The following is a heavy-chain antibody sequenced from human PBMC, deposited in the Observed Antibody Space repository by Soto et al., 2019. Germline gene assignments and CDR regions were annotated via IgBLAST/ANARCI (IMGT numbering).Heavy chain of an antibody. D-gene: IGHD4-4*01. CDR3: ARVKTDYSNPRGPVFSYGMDV. CDR2: ISYDGGHK. J-gene: IGHJ6*02. V-gene: IGHV3-30-3*01. Sequence: QVQLVESGGGVVHPERSLRLSCSASEFTFSSYAMHWVRQAPGKGLEWVAGISYDGGHKFYGDSVRGRFTISRDSSKTTVFLQMNSLRPEDTAAYYCARVKTDYSNPRGPVFSYGMDVWGQGTTVTVSS. CDR1: EFTFSSYA.